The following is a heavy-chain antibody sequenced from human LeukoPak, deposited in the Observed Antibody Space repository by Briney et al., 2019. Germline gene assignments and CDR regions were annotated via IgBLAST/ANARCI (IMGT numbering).Heavy chain of an antibody. CDR2: IYYSGST. D-gene: IGHD1-26*01. J-gene: IGHJ4*02. CDR1: GGSISSSSYY. Sequence: KPSETLSLTCTVSGGSISSSSYYWGWIRQPPGKGLEWIGSIYYSGSTYYDPSLKSRVTISVDTSKNQFSLKVTSVTAADTAVYYYARHSPRTLPIEEATTVDYFDYWGLGTLVTVSS. CDR3: ARHSPRTLPIEEATTVDYFDY. V-gene: IGHV4-39*01.